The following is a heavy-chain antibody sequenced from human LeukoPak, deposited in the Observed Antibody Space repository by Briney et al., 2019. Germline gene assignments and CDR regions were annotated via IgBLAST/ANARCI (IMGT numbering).Heavy chain of an antibody. CDR1: GFTFSSYA. CDR2: ISGSGGST. Sequence: GGSPRLSCAASGFTFSSYAMSWVRQAPGKGLEWVTAISGSGGSTYYADSVKGRFTISRDNSKNTLYLQMNSVRAEDTAVYYCATTPRRATAIAGLTDYWGQGTLVTVSS. J-gene: IGHJ4*02. CDR3: ATTPRRATAIAGLTDY. V-gene: IGHV3-23*01. D-gene: IGHD2-21*02.